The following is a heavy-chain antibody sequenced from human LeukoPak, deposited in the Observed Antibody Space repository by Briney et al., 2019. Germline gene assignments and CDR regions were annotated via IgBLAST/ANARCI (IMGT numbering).Heavy chain of an antibody. Sequence: PGRSLRLSCAASGFTFSSYGMPWVRQAPGKGLEWVAVISYDGSNKYYADSVKGRFTISRDNSKNTLYLQMNSLRAEDTAVYYCAKSTYYYDSSGYYPIDAFDIWGQGTMVTVSS. CDR3: AKSTYYYDSSGYYPIDAFDI. D-gene: IGHD3-22*01. J-gene: IGHJ3*02. CDR1: GFTFSSYG. CDR2: ISYDGSNK. V-gene: IGHV3-30*18.